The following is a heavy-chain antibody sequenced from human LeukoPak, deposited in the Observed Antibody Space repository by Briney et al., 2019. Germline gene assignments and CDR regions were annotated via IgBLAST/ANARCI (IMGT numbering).Heavy chain of an antibody. D-gene: IGHD4-17*01. V-gene: IGHV4-61*02. CDR1: GGSISSGSYY. Sequence: PSETLSLTCTVSGGSISSGSYYWSWIRQPAGKGLEWIGRMYISGSTNYNPSLKSRVTISVDTSKNQFPLKLSSVTAADTAVYYCARDSTVTRGYYYYMDVWGKGTTVTVSS. CDR2: MYISGST. CDR3: ARDSTVTRGYYYYMDV. J-gene: IGHJ6*03.